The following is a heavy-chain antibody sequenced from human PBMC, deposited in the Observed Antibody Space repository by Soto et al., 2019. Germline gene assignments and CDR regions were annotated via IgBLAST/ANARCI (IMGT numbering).Heavy chain of an antibody. CDR1: GYTFTSYG. CDR2: ISAYNGNT. J-gene: IGHJ3*02. Sequence: ASAKVSCTDSGYTFTSYGISLVRQAPGQGLEWMGWISAYNGNTNYAQKLQGRVTMTTNTSTSTAYMELRSLRSADTAVYYCARDRGLLGAFDIWGQGTMVTVSS. D-gene: IGHD1-26*01. CDR3: ARDRGLLGAFDI. V-gene: IGHV1-18*04.